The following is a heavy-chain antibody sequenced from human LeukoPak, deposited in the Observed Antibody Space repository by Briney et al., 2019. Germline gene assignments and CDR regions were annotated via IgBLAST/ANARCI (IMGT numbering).Heavy chain of an antibody. J-gene: IGHJ5*02. V-gene: IGHV4-59*01. CDR1: GGSISSYY. Sequence: SETLSLTCTVSGGSISSYYWSWIRQPPGKGLEWIGYIYYSGSTNYNPSLKSRVTISVDTSKNQFSLKLSSVTAADTAAYYCARGLLRYFDWLLSNTNWFDPWGQGTLVTVSS. CDR3: ARGLLRYFDWLLSNTNWFDP. CDR2: IYYSGST. D-gene: IGHD3-9*01.